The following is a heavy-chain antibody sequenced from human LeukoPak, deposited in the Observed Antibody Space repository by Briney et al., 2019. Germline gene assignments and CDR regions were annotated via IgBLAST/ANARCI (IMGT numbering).Heavy chain of an antibody. Sequence: ETLSLTCTVSGGSISSYYWSWIRQPPGKGLEWIGYIYYSGSTNYNPSLKSRVTISVDTSKNQFSLKLSSVTAADAAVYYCARGSGYGDLALFDYWGQGTLVTVSS. J-gene: IGHJ4*02. CDR2: IYYSGST. CDR1: GGSISSYY. D-gene: IGHD4-17*01. V-gene: IGHV4-59*01. CDR3: ARGSGYGDLALFDY.